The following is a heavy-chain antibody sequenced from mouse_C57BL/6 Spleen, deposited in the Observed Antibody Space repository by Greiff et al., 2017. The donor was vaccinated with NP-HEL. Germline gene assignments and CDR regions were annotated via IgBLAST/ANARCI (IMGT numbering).Heavy chain of an antibody. V-gene: IGHV3-6*01. CDR1: GYSITSGYY. J-gene: IGHJ3*01. Sequence: EVQLQQSGPGLVKPSQSLSLTCSVTGYSITSGYYWNWIRQFPGNKLEWMGYISYDGSNNYNPSLKNRISITRDTSKNQFFLKLNSVTTEDTATYYCARDRNGNYGWFAYWGQGTLVTVSA. CDR3: ARDRNGNYGWFAY. CDR2: ISYDGSN. D-gene: IGHD2-1*01.